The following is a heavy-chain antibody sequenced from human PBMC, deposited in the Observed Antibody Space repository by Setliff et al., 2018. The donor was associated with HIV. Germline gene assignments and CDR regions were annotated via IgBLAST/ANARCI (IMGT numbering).Heavy chain of an antibody. V-gene: IGHV4-59*11. Sequence: SETLSLTCIVSGDSITSHYWSWIRQPPGKGLEWIGNIYNYGSPNYSTSLKSRVTILLDTSKNQFSLRLDSLTAADTAVYYCARHRGMIGTTWYNHYMDVWGKGATVTVSS. CDR1: GDSITSHY. J-gene: IGHJ6*03. CDR2: IYNYGSP. CDR3: ARHRGMIGTTWYNHYMDV. D-gene: IGHD1-7*01.